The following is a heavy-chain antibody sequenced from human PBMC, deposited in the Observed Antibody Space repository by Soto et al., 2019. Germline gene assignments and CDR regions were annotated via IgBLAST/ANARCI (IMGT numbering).Heavy chain of an antibody. D-gene: IGHD6-25*01. CDR3: ARSAATTCYCYYSGIDV. Sequence: QVQLVQSGAEVKKPGASVKVSCKASGYTFTGYYMHWVRQAPGQGLEWMGWINPNSGGTNYAQKFQGWVTMTRDTSISTAYMELSRLRSDDTAVYYCARSAATTCYCYYSGIDVWGQGTTVTVSS. CDR1: GYTFTGYY. CDR2: INPNSGGT. V-gene: IGHV1-2*04. J-gene: IGHJ6*02.